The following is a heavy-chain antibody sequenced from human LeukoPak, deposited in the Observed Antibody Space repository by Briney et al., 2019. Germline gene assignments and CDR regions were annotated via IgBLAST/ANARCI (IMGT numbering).Heavy chain of an antibody. Sequence: GQSLKISCKGSGYSFTSYWIGWVRQMPGKGLEWMGIIYPGDSDTRYSSSFQGQVTISADKSISTAYLQWSSLKASDTAMYYCARLRVGEDEAFDIWGQGTMVTVSS. D-gene: IGHD1-26*01. CDR1: GYSFTSYW. CDR2: IYPGDSDT. V-gene: IGHV5-51*01. CDR3: ARLRVGEDEAFDI. J-gene: IGHJ3*02.